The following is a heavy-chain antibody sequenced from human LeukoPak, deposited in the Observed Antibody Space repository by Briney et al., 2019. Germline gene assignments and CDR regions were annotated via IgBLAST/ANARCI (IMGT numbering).Heavy chain of an antibody. Sequence: AGSLRLSCAASGFTFSGYWMSWVRQAPGKGLEWVANINKDGSERYNVDSVKGRFTISRDNANKSLYLQMNSLRAEDTSVYCARESKGRSKIDYWGQGTLVTVSS. CDR1: GFTFSGYW. CDR2: INKDGSER. D-gene: IGHD4-17*01. J-gene: IGHJ4*02. V-gene: IGHV3-7*01. CDR3: ARESKGRSKIDY.